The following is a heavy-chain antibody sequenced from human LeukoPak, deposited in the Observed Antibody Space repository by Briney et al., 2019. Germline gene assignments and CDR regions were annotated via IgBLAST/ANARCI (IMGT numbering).Heavy chain of an antibody. CDR2: INPNSGGT. J-gene: IGHJ4*02. D-gene: IGHD6-19*01. Sequence: ASVMVSCKASGYTFTGYLIHWVRQAPGQGLEWMGWINPNSGGTNYAQKFQGRVTMTRDTSISTAYMELSRLRSDDTAVYYCARAGGTIAVAGNFDYWGQGTLVTVSS. CDR3: ARAGGTIAVAGNFDY. CDR1: GYTFTGYL. V-gene: IGHV1-2*02.